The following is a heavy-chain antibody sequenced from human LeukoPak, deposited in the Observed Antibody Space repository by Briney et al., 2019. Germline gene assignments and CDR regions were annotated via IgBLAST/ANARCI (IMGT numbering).Heavy chain of an antibody. Sequence: PSETLTLTCAVSGGSISSYYWSWIRQSPGRGLEYIGHIYYNGRTDYNPSLKSRVTISVDRSKNQFSLKLSSVTAADTAVYYCARGSLGKRYFDLWGRGTLVTVSS. CDR2: IYYNGRT. J-gene: IGHJ2*01. CDR1: GGSISSYY. D-gene: IGHD7-27*01. CDR3: ARGSLGKRYFDL. V-gene: IGHV4-59*12.